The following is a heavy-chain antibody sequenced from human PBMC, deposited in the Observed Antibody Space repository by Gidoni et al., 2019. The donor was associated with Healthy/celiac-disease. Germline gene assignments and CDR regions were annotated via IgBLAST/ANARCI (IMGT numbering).Heavy chain of an antibody. CDR1: GFTFSGSA. Sequence: EVRLVESGGGLVQPGGSLKLSCAASGFTFSGSAMHWVRQASGKGLEWVGRIRSKANSYATAYAASVKGRFTISRDDSKNTAYLQMNSLKTEDTAVYYCTSGYDYVLGYTPYYFDYWGQGTLVTVSS. V-gene: IGHV3-73*02. CDR3: TSGYDYVLGYTPYYFDY. D-gene: IGHD3-16*01. J-gene: IGHJ4*02. CDR2: IRSKANSYAT.